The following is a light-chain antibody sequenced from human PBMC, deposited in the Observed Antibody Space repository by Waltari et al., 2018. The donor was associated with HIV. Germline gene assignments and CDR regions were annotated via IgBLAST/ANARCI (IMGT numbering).Light chain of an antibody. J-gene: IGLJ2*01. CDR2: DVT. CDR3: ASHAGSKDV. CDR1: SSDLGAYNY. V-gene: IGLV2-8*01. Sequence: QSALTQPPSASGSPGQSVTISCTGTSSDLGAYNYVAWYQQYQGKAPKLMIYDVTKRPSGVPDRFSGSKSGNTASLTVSGLQAEDEADYYCASHAGSKDVFGGGTKLTVL.